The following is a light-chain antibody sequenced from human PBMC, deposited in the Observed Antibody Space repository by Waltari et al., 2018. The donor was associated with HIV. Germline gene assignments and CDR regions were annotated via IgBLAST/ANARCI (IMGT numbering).Light chain of an antibody. CDR1: EDIDNL. Sequence: DIQLTQSPSSLSASVGDTVTITCQASEDIDNLLNWYQQKPGKAPKLLIYDVSNLETGVPSRFSGGGSGTDFTFTIRSLQPEDIGTYYCQQYDTLPPVFTFGPGTTVDLK. J-gene: IGKJ3*01. CDR2: DVS. CDR3: QQYDTLPPVFT. V-gene: IGKV1-33*01.